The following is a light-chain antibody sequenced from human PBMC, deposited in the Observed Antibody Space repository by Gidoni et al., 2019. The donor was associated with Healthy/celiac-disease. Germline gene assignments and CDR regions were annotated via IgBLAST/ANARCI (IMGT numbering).Light chain of an antibody. Sequence: IQLTQSPSSLSASVGDRVTITCRASQGISSYLAWYQQKPGKAPKLLIYASTLQSGVPSRFSGSGSGTDFTLTISSLQPEDFATYYCQQLNSYPPTFGQGTKLEIK. CDR2: AS. CDR1: QGISSY. J-gene: IGKJ2*01. V-gene: IGKV1-9*01. CDR3: QQLNSYPPT.